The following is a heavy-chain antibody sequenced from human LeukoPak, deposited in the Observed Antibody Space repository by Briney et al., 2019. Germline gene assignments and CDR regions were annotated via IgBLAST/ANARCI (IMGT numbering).Heavy chain of an antibody. CDR1: GFTFSSYG. CDR3: ARADVDTAMVFDY. J-gene: IGHJ4*02. CDR2: IWYDGSNK. V-gene: IGHV3-33*01. D-gene: IGHD5-18*01. Sequence: PGRSLRLSCAASGFTFSSYGMHWVRQAPGKGLEWVAVIWYDGSNKYYADSVKGRFTISRDNSKNTLYLQMNSLRAEGTAVYYCARADVDTAMVFDYWGQGTLVTVSS.